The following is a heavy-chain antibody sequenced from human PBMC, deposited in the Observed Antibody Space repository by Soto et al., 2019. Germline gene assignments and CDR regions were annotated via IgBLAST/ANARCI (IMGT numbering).Heavy chain of an antibody. CDR3: ARELGDMDV. V-gene: IGHV4-34*01. J-gene: IGHJ6*03. CDR2: INHSGST. CDR1: GWSFSGYY. Sequence: SETLPLTCAVTGWSFSGYYWSWIRQPPGKGLEWIGEINHSGSTNYNPSLKSRVTISVDTSKNQFSLKLSSVTAADTAVYYCARELGDMDVWGKGTTVT. D-gene: IGHD1-7*01.